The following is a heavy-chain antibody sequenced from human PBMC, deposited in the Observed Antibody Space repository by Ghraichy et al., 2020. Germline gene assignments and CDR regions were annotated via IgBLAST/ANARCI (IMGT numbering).Heavy chain of an antibody. J-gene: IGHJ4*02. V-gene: IGHV3-23*01. Sequence: LSLTCAASGFTFSSYVMSWVRQAPGKGLEWVSAISGSGVTTYFADSVKGRFTISRDNSKNTLYLQVNSLKAEDTAVYYCAKDKATSSSWYGFFDYWGQGTLVTVSS. CDR1: GFTFSSYV. CDR3: AKDKATSSSWYGFFDY. CDR2: ISGSGVTT. D-gene: IGHD6-13*01.